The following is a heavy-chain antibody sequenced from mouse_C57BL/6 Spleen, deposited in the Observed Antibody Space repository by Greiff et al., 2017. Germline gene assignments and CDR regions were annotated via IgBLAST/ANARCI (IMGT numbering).Heavy chain of an antibody. CDR2: IYPGSGNT. CDR3: ARDYSNYFDY. CDR1: GYTFTDYY. Sequence: LVESGAELVRPGASVKLSCKASGYTFTDYYINWVKQRPGQGLEWIARIYPGSGNTYYNEKFKGKATLTAEKSSSTAYMQLSSLTSEDSAVYFCARDYSNYFDYWGQGTTLTVSS. D-gene: IGHD2-5*01. J-gene: IGHJ2*01. V-gene: IGHV1-76*01.